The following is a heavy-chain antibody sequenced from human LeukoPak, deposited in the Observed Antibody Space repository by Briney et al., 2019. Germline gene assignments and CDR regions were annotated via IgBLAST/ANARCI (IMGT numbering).Heavy chain of an antibody. V-gene: IGHV3-30*04. CDR3: ARGNRGGSLDY. J-gene: IGHJ4*02. CDR1: GLNFKFYA. D-gene: IGHD1-26*01. CDR2: ISYDGSNK. Sequence: GGSLTLSCAVSGLNFKFYAMSWVRQAPGKGLEWVAVISYDGSNKYYADSVKGRFTISRDNSKNTLYLQMNSLRAEDTAVYYCARGNRGGSLDYWGQGTPVTVSS.